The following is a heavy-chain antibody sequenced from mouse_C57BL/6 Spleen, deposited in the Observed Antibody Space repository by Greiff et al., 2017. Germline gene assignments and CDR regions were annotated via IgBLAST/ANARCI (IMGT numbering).Heavy chain of an antibody. J-gene: IGHJ4*01. CDR2: INPNNGGT. CDR1: GYTFTDYN. Sequence: EVQLKQSGPELVKPGASVKIPCKASGYTFTDYNMDWVKQSHGKSLEWIGDINPNNGGTIYNQKFKGKATLTVDKSSSTAYMELRSLTSEDTAVYYCARRDYYGSSYGDYYAMDYWGQGTSVTVSS. D-gene: IGHD1-1*01. CDR3: ARRDYYGSSYGDYYAMDY. V-gene: IGHV1-18*01.